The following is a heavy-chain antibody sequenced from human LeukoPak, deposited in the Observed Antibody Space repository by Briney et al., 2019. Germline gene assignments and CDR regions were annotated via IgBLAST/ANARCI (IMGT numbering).Heavy chain of an antibody. CDR2: IYYSGTT. D-gene: IGHD3-22*01. Sequence: SETLSLTCTVSGGSISSSSYYWGWIRQPPGKGLEWIGYIYYSGTTDYNPSLKSRVTISVDTSQNQFSLKLSSVTAADTAVYYCVRGSTMMISWGQGTLVTVSS. V-gene: IGHV4-61*05. CDR1: GGSISSSSYY. CDR3: VRGSTMMIS. J-gene: IGHJ5*02.